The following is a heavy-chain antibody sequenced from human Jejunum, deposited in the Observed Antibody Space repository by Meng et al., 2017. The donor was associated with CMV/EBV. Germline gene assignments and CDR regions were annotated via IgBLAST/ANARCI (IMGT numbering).Heavy chain of an antibody. D-gene: IGHD6-19*01. CDR2: ISGYAGYT. V-gene: IGHV1-18*01. CDR3: ARRSVAGKEVDY. Sequence: SCKASGYTFNSDGITWVRQAPGQGLEWMGWISGYAGYTNYAQKVQHRVSMTIDTSTSTAYMELRNLRSDDTAVYYCARRSVAGKEVDYWGQGTLVTVSS. J-gene: IGHJ4*02. CDR1: GYTFNSDG.